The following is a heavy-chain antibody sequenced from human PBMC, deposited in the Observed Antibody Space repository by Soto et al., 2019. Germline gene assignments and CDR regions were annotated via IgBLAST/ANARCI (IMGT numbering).Heavy chain of an antibody. CDR2: IYYSGST. CDR3: ARGGELGAWLAPSPLDY. V-gene: IGHV4-31*03. Sequence: SETLSLTCTVSGGSISSGGYYWSWIRQHPGKGLEWIGYIYYSGSTYYNPSLKSRVTISVDTSKNQFSLKLSSVTAADTAVYYCARGGELGAWLAPSPLDYWGQGTLVTVSS. J-gene: IGHJ4*02. D-gene: IGHD6-19*01. CDR1: GGSISSGGYY.